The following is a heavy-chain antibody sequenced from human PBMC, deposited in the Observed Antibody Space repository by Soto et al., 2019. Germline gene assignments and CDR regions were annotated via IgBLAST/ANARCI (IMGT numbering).Heavy chain of an antibody. CDR3: ASPQENYYYYGMDV. CDR2: VNPSGGST. CDR1: GYTFTSYY. Sequence: VASVKVSCKASGYTFTSYYMHWVRQAPGQGLEWMGIVNPSGGSTSYAQKFQGRVTMTRDTSTSTVYMELSSLRSEDTAVYYCASPQENYYYYGMDVWGQGTTVTVXS. V-gene: IGHV1-46*01. J-gene: IGHJ6*02.